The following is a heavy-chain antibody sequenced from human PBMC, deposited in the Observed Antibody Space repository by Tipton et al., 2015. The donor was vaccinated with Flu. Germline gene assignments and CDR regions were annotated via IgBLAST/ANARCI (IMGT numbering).Heavy chain of an antibody. CDR2: ILPIFGTA. Sequence: QLVQSGAEVKKPGASVKVSCKASGYTFTSYGISWVRQAPGQGLEWMGGILPIFGTANYAQKFQGRVTITADESTSTANMELSSLRAEDTAMYYCATYAAGYDNRGYYPRPFDYWGQGNPVTVSS. CDR1: GYTFTSYG. CDR3: ATYAAGYDNRGYYPRPFDY. D-gene: IGHD3-22*01. V-gene: IGHV1-69*13. J-gene: IGHJ4*02.